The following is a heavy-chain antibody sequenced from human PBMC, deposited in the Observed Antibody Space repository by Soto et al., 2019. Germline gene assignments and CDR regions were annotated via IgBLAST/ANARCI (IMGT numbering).Heavy chain of an antibody. CDR2: ISGSGGST. D-gene: IGHD1-26*01. V-gene: IGHV3-23*01. Sequence: PGGSLRLSCAASGFTFSSYAMSWVRQAPGKGLEWVSAISGSGGSTYYADSVKGRFTISRDNSKNTLYLQMNSLRAEDTAVYYCAKAGGWELLKYGLQAFDYWGQGTLVTVSS. CDR1: GFTFSSYA. CDR3: AKAGGWELLKYGLQAFDY. J-gene: IGHJ4*02.